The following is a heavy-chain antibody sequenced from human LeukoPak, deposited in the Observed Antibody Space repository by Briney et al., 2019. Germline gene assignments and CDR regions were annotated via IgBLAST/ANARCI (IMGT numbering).Heavy chain of an antibody. CDR2: ISYDGSNK. Sequence: GSLRLSCAASGFTFSSYDMHWVRQAPGKGLEWVAVISYDGSNKYYADSVKGRFTISRDNSKNTLYLQMNSLRAEDTAVYYCAKTLITVTNHDAFDIWGQGTMVTVSS. V-gene: IGHV3-30*18. CDR1: GFTFSSYD. D-gene: IGHD4-17*01. CDR3: AKTLITVTNHDAFDI. J-gene: IGHJ3*02.